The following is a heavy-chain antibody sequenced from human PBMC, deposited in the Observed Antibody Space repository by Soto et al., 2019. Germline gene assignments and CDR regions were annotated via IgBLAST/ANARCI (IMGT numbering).Heavy chain of an antibody. V-gene: IGHV1-3*01. Sequence: ASVKVSCKASGYTLTSYAMHWVRQAPGQRLEWMGWINAGNGNTKYSQKIKGRVTITRDTSASTAYMELSSLRSEDTAVYYCARGFPYGSGSYYNGSPLDYWGQ. D-gene: IGHD3-10*01. CDR1: GYTLTSYA. J-gene: IGHJ4*02. CDR2: INAGNGNT. CDR3: ARGFPYGSGSYYNGSPLDY.